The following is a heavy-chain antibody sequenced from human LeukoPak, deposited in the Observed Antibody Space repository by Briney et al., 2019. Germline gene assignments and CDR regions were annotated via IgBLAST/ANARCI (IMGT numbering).Heavy chain of an antibody. J-gene: IGHJ5*02. CDR3: ARGGYCSSTSCSWFDP. Sequence: ASVKVSCKASGYTFTSYGISWVRQAPGQGLEWMGWISAYNGNKNYAQKLQGRVTMTTDTSTSTAYMELRSLRSDDTAVYYCARGGYCSSTSCSWFDPWGQGTLVTVSS. CDR1: GYTFTSYG. CDR2: ISAYNGNK. V-gene: IGHV1-18*01. D-gene: IGHD2-2*01.